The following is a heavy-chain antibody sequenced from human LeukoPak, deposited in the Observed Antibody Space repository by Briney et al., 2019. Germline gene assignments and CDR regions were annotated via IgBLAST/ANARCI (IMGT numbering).Heavy chain of an antibody. CDR2: INPNSGGT. D-gene: IGHD3-22*01. Sequence: ASVKVSCKASGYTFTGYYMHWVRQAPGQGLEWMGRINPNSGGTSYAQKFQGRVTMTRDTSISTAYMELSRLRSDDTAVYYCATTYDSSGYYGDYWGQGTLVTVSS. V-gene: IGHV1-2*06. CDR1: GYTFTGYY. J-gene: IGHJ4*02. CDR3: ATTYDSSGYYGDY.